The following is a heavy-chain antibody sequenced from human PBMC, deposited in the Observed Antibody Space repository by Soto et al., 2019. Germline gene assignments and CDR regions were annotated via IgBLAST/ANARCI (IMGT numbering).Heavy chain of an antibody. D-gene: IGHD3-10*01. CDR2: INQSGTT. CDR1: GGPFSNFY. Sequence: QVQLQQWGAGLLKPSETLSLTCAVSGGPFSNFYWTWIRQSPGKGLEWIGEINQSGTTNYRPSLTSRVSMSMDTSKNQFSLRLTSVTAADTGVYYCARWTRRVLVARPHAQSLEQWGPGTLVTVSS. J-gene: IGHJ4*02. CDR3: ARWTRRVLVARPHAQSLEQ. V-gene: IGHV4-34*02.